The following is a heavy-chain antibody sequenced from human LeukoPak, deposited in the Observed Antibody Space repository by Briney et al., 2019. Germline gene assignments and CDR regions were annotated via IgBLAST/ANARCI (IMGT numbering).Heavy chain of an antibody. CDR1: GGSISGYY. D-gene: IGHD2-2*03. CDR3: ARDGWTNSLDY. CDR2: IYTSGST. J-gene: IGHJ4*02. V-gene: IGHV4-4*07. Sequence: KPSETLSLTCTVSGGSISGYYWSWIRQPAGKGLEWIGCIYTSGSTNYNPSLKSRVTMSVDRSKKQFSLKLSSVTAADTAVYYCARDGWTNSLDYWGQGTLVTVSS.